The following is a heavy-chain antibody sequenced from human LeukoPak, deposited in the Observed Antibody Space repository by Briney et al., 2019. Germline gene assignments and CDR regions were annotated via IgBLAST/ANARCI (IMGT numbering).Heavy chain of an antibody. J-gene: IGHJ4*02. D-gene: IGHD3-10*01. CDR1: GFSFNTYW. Sequence: GESLKISCRVSGFSFNTYWIGWVRQMPGKGLEWMGIIYPVDSDTKYSPSFQGQVTISADRSISTAYLEWSSLKASDTAMYYCARLVRNVCRGHLDYFDYWGQGTLVTVSS. CDR3: ARLVRNVCRGHLDYFDY. V-gene: IGHV5-51*01. CDR2: IYPVDSDT.